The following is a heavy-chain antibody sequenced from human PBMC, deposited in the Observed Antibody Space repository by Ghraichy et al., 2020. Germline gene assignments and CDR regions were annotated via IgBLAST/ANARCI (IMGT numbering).Heavy chain of an antibody. D-gene: IGHD2-2*01. CDR3: ARDDPLGYCSSTNCKGDQYFQH. Sequence: GGSLRLSCAASGFTVSSNYMSWVRQAPGKGLEWVSVIYSGGSTSYADSVKGRFTISRDNSKNTLYLQMNSLRAEDTAVYYCARDDPLGYCSSTNCKGDQYFQHWGQGTLVTVSS. J-gene: IGHJ1*01. CDR2: IYSGGST. V-gene: IGHV3-53*01. CDR1: GFTVSSNY.